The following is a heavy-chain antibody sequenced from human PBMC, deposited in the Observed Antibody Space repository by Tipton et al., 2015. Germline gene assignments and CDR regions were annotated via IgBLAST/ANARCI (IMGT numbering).Heavy chain of an antibody. Sequence: TLSLTCTVSGGSISSSSYYWAWIRQPPGKGLEWIGYISFSDTTHYNPSLKSRITISLNTSKNQFSLKMSSVTAADTAVYYCARAGSGWYGSYYFDYWGQGTLVTVSS. J-gene: IGHJ4*02. V-gene: IGHV4-39*01. CDR2: ISFSDTT. CDR1: GGSISSSSYY. D-gene: IGHD6-19*01. CDR3: ARAGSGWYGSYYFDY.